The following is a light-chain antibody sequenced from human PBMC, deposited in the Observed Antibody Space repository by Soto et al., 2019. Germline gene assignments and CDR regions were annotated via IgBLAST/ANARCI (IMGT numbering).Light chain of an antibody. Sequence: NFMLTQPHSVSESPGKTVTIFCTGSSGSIASNYVQWYQQRPGSAPTTVIYEDNQRPSGVPDRFSGSIDSSSNSASLTISGLKTEDEADYYCQSYDVSMGLGAGTQLTVL. V-gene: IGLV6-57*02. CDR1: SGSIASNY. CDR2: EDN. CDR3: QSYDVSMG. J-gene: IGLJ2*01.